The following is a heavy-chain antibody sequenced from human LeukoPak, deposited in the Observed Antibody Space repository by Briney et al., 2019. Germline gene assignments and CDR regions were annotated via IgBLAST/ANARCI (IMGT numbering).Heavy chain of an antibody. J-gene: IGHJ5*02. CDR3: ARDPNKAYYYDSNSLNWFDP. CDR1: GGSISSYY. V-gene: IGHV4-59*01. D-gene: IGHD3-22*01. CDR2: IYYSGST. Sequence: SETLSLTCTVSGGSISSYYWSWIRQPPGKGLEWIGYIYYSGSTNYNPSLKSRVTISVDTSKNQFSLELSSVTAADTAVYYCARDPNKAYYYDSNSLNWFDPWGQGTLVTVSS.